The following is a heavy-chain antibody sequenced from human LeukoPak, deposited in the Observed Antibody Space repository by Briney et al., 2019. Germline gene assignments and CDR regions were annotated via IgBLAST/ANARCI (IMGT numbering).Heavy chain of an antibody. Sequence: GGSLRLSCAASGFSFSSCAMGWVRQAPGKGPDWVSSISGGADSTYYADSVKGRFTISRDNSKNTLYLQINSLRVADTAIYYCVKAREYSGHDPVGAYWGQVALATVSS. D-gene: IGHD5-12*01. CDR3: VKAREYSGHDPVGAY. CDR2: ISGGADST. J-gene: IGHJ4*02. CDR1: GFSFSSCA. V-gene: IGHV3-23*01.